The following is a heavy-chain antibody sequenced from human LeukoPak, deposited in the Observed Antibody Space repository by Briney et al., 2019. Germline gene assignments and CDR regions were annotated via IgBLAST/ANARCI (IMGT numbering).Heavy chain of an antibody. CDR3: ARRGSSGYSLDY. J-gene: IGHJ4*02. CDR2: IIPIFGTA. V-gene: IGHV1-69*13. D-gene: IGHD3-22*01. CDR1: GGTFSSYA. Sequence: GASVTVSCTASGGTFSSYAISWVRQAPGQGLEWMGGIIPIFGTANYAQKFQGRVTITADESTSTAYMELSSLRSEDTAVYYCARRGSSGYSLDYWGQGTLVTVSS.